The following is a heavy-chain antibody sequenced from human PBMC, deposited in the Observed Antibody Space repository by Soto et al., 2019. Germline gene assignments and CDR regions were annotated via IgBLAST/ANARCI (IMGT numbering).Heavy chain of an antibody. CDR3: AKSLRPGQPWFDP. D-gene: IGHD3-16*01. Sequence: GGSLRLSCAASGFTFSSYWMSWVRQAPGKGLEWVANIKQDGSEKYYVDSVKGRFTISRDNAKNSLYLQMNSLRAEDTAVYYCAKSLRPGQPWFDPWGQGTLVTVSS. CDR2: IKQDGSEK. CDR1: GFTFSSYW. J-gene: IGHJ5*02. V-gene: IGHV3-7*03.